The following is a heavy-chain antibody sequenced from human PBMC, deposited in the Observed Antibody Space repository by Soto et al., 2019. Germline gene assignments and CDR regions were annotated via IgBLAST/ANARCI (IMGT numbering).Heavy chain of an antibody. V-gene: IGHV4-61*01. CDR2: IYNTETF. CDR1: GVSVSSGSFY. D-gene: IGHD6-6*01. Sequence: QVRLPESGPGLVKPSETLSLTCSVSGVSVSSGSFYWSWIRQPPGKGLEWIGFIYNTETFNYNPSLKSPVAVSVAASKHQFYLKLSSVTAADTEVYYCARVPLRYSSSHNFDSWGQGALVTVSS. CDR3: ARVPLRYSSSHNFDS. J-gene: IGHJ4*02.